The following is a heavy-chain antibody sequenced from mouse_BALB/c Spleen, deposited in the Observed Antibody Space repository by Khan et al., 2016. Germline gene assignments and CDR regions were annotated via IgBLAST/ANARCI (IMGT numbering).Heavy chain of an antibody. CDR3: ARTARIKY. D-gene: IGHD1-2*01. CDR2: ISYSGST. Sequence: EVQLQESGPGLVKPSQSLSLTCTVTGYSITSGYGWNWIRQLPGNKLEWMGYISYSGSTNYNPSFKSRISITRDTSKNQFFLQLNSVTTEDTATYYCARTARIKYWGQGTTLTVSS. J-gene: IGHJ2*01. V-gene: IGHV3-2*02. CDR1: GYSITSGYG.